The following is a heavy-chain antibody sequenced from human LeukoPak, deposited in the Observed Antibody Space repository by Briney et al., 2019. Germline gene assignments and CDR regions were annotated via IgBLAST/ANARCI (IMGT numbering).Heavy chain of an antibody. Sequence: GGSLRLSCAASGFTFSSYSMNWVRQAPGKGLEWVSSISSSSSYIYYADSVKGRFTISRDNAKNSLYLQMNSLRAEDTAVYYCVRGGITSISDFWGQGTLITVSS. CDR3: VRGGITSISDF. D-gene: IGHD1-20*01. V-gene: IGHV3-21*06. J-gene: IGHJ4*02. CDR2: ISSSSSYI. CDR1: GFTFSSYS.